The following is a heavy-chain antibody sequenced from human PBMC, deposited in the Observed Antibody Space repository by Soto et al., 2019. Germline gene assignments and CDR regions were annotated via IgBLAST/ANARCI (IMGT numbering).Heavy chain of an antibody. CDR1: GYTFTSYA. CDR2: INGGNGNT. CDR3: ARVTPGFGEFIDY. J-gene: IGHJ4*02. D-gene: IGHD3-10*01. V-gene: IGHV1-3*01. Sequence: QVQLVQSGAEVKKPGASVKVSCKASGYTFTSYAMHWVRQAPGQRLEWMGWINGGNGNTKYSQKFQGRVTITRDTSASTAYMELSSLRSEDTAVYYCARVTPGFGEFIDYWGQGTLVTVSS.